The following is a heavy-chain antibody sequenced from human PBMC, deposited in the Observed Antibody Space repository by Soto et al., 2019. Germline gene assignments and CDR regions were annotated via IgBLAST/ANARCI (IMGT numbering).Heavy chain of an antibody. CDR1: GGSISSYY. Sequence: SETLSLTCTVSGGSISSYYWSWIRQPPGKGLEWIGYIYYSGSTNYNPSLKSRVTISVDTSKNQFSLKLSSVTAADTAVYYCARDQHGSGVYNWFDPWGQGTLVTVSS. V-gene: IGHV4-59*01. CDR2: IYYSGST. D-gene: IGHD3-10*01. CDR3: ARDQHGSGVYNWFDP. J-gene: IGHJ5*02.